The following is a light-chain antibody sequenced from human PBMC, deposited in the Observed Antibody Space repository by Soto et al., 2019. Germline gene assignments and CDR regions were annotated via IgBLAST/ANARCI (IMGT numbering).Light chain of an antibody. J-gene: IGKJ4*02. CDR2: GPS. V-gene: IGKV3-20*01. CDR1: QSVSSRF. Sequence: EIVMTQSPGTLSSSLGERATITCRASQSVSSRFLACYQQPPAQAPRLLIYGPSSRPTGIPERFSGSGSGTDFTLTISRLEPEDVAVYYCQQYGSSPLTFGGGTKVEIK. CDR3: QQYGSSPLT.